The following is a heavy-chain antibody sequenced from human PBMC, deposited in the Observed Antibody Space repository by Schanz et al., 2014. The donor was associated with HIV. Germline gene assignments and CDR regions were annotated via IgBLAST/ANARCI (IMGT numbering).Heavy chain of an antibody. CDR1: GITFSSYG. J-gene: IGHJ4*02. CDR3: AKDRTWDYYDSSGYPYYFDY. V-gene: IGHV3-30*18. Sequence: VQLVGSGGGVGQPRRGLRLSCAAPGITFSSYGMHWVRQAPGKGLGWEALISYDGSKKHYADSVKGRFTISRDNSKNTLYLQMSSLRAEDTAVYYCAKDRTWDYYDSSGYPYYFDYWGQGTLVTVSS. CDR2: ISYDGSKK. D-gene: IGHD3-22*01.